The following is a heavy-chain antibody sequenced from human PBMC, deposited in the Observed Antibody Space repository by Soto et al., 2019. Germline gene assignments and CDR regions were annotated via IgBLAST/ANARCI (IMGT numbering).Heavy chain of an antibody. D-gene: IGHD3-22*01. Sequence: ASVKVSCKASGYTFTNYGVIWLRQAPGQGLEWMGWINPYNGNTNYAQKVQGRVTMTTDTSTSTAYMELRSLRSDDTAVYYCARVPTDSSGYYKYYFDYWGRG. CDR2: INPYNGNT. CDR1: GYTFTNYG. V-gene: IGHV1-18*04. CDR3: ARVPTDSSGYYKYYFDY. J-gene: IGHJ4*02.